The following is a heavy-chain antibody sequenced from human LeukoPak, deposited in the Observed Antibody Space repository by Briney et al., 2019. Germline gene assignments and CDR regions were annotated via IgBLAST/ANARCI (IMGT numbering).Heavy chain of an antibody. CDR2: INHSGST. D-gene: IGHD6-13*01. Sequence: SETLSLTCAVSGGSFSGYYWNWIRQSPGKGLEWIGEINHSGSTHYNPSLKSRVTISVDTSQKQFSLRLTSVTAADTAVYYCARRSSSSWLYYFDYWGQGTLVTVSS. CDR3: ARRSSSSWLYYFDY. J-gene: IGHJ4*02. V-gene: IGHV4-34*01. CDR1: GGSFSGYY.